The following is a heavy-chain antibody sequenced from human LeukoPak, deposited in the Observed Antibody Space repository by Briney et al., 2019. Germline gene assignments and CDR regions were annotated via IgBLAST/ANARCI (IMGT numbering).Heavy chain of an antibody. J-gene: IGHJ4*02. CDR1: GGSLSSYY. Sequence: PSETLSLTCTVSGGSLSSYYWSWIRQPPGKGLEWIGYIYYSGSTNYNPSLKSRVTISVDTSKNQFSLKLSSVTAADTAVYYCARGTNLDYDFWSGYYSDWGQGTLVTVSS. V-gene: IGHV4-59*01. CDR2: IYYSGST. CDR3: ARGTNLDYDFWSGYYSD. D-gene: IGHD3-3*01.